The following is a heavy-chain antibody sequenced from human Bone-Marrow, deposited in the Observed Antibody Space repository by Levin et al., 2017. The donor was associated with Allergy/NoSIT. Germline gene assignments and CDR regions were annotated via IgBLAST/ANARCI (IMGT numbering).Heavy chain of an antibody. CDR2: IYTSGST. CDR1: GGSISSYY. V-gene: IGHV4-4*07. D-gene: IGHD5/OR15-5a*01. Sequence: PSETLSLTCTVSGGSISSYYWSWIRQPAGKGLEWIGRIYTSGSTNYNPSLKSRVTMSVDTSKNQFSLKLSSVTAADTAVYYCAREVRGIYDPERYFDPWGQGTLVTVSS. CDR3: AREVRGIYDPERYFDP. J-gene: IGHJ5*02.